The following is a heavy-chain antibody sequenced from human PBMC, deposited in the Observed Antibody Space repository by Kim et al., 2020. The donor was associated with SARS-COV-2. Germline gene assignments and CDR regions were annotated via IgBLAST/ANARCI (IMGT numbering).Heavy chain of an antibody. Sequence: SVKVSCKASGGTFSSYAISWVRQAPGQGLEWMGGIIPIFGTANYAQKFQGRVTITADESTSTDYMELSSLRSEDTAVYYCAGDILTGMRIATYYYYGMDVWGQGTTVTVSS. D-gene: IGHD3-9*01. CDR1: GGTFSSYA. J-gene: IGHJ6*02. CDR2: IIPIFGTA. CDR3: AGDILTGMRIATYYYYGMDV. V-gene: IGHV1-69*13.